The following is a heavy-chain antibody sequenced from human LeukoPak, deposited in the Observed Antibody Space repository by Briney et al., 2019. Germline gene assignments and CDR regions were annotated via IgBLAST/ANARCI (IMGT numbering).Heavy chain of an antibody. CDR2: MNPVSGDT. CDR1: GYTFTTYD. D-gene: IGHD6-13*01. J-gene: IGHJ6*02. V-gene: IGHV1-8*01. Sequence: ASVKVSCKASGYTFTTYDINWVRQATGQGLEWMGWMNPVSGDTAYAQKFQGRVTLSRNTSTDTAYMELSSLRSEDTAVYYCARGDGSSWYLMDVWGQGTTVTVSS. CDR3: ARGDGSSWYLMDV.